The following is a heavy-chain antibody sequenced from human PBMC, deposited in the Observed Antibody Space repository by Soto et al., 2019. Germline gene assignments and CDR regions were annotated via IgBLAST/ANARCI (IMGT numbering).Heavy chain of an antibody. CDR2: ISGSGGST. J-gene: IGHJ6*02. D-gene: IGHD3-3*01. V-gene: IGHV3-23*01. Sequence: GSLRLSCAASGFTFSSYAMSWVRQAPGKGLEWVSAISGSGGSTYYADSVKGRFTISRDNSKNTLYLQMNSLRAEDTAVYYCAKDSGYYDFWSGYYSITWHYYGMDAWGQGTTVTVSS. CDR1: GFTFSSYA. CDR3: AKDSGYYDFWSGYYSITWHYYGMDA.